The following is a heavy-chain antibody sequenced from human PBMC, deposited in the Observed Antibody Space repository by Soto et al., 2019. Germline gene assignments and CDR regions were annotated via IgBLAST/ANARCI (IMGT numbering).Heavy chain of an antibody. V-gene: IGHV1-69*02. CDR2: IIPILGIA. CDR3: ARETSTMIVEH. D-gene: IGHD3-22*01. J-gene: IGHJ1*01. CDR1: GGTFSSYT. Sequence: QVQLVQSGAEVKKPGSSVKVSCKASGGTFSSYTISWVRQAPGQGLEWMGRIIPILGIANYAQKFQGRVTITADKSTSTAYMELSSLRSEDTAVYYCARETSTMIVEHWGQGTLVIVSS.